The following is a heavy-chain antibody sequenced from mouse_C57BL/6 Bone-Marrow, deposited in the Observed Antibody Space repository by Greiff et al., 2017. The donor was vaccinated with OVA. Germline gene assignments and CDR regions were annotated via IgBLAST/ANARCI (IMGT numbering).Heavy chain of an antibody. CDR3: ARGGLLLAY. Sequence: VQLQQPGAELVKPGASVKLSCKASGYTFTSYWMHWVKQRPGQGLEWIGMIHPNRGSTNYNEKFKSKATLTVDKSSSTAYMQLSSLTSEDSAVYYCARGGLLLAYWGQGTLVTVSA. CDR1: GYTFTSYW. V-gene: IGHV1-64*01. CDR2: IHPNRGST. J-gene: IGHJ3*01. D-gene: IGHD2-3*01.